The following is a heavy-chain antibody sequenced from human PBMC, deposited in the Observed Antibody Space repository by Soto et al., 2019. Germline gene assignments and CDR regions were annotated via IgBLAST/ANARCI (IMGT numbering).Heavy chain of an antibody. CDR2: ISNDASKR. CDR3: CSKNTLYLQMDSLRVDETAVYYCAKDKVPYFDYWSRQRWFDP. D-gene: IGHD2-15*01. Sequence: QVQLVESGGGVVQPGTSLRLSCVASGFSFSVFGMHWVRQFPGKGLEWVAVISNDASKRYYIDSVEGRFTISRDDSKNAYKRYYSDTVEGRFTISRDCSKNTLYLQMDSLRVDETAVYYCAKDKVPYFDYWSRQRWFDPWGQGTPVTVSS. J-gene: IGHJ5*02. V-gene: IGHV3-30*03. CDR1: GFSFSVFG.